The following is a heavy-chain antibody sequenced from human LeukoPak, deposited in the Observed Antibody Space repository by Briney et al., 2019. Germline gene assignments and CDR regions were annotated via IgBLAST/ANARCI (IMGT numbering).Heavy chain of an antibody. V-gene: IGHV3-74*01. CDR2: INSDGSST. CDR1: GFTFSSYW. D-gene: IGHD2-15*01. CDR3: ARPHCSGGSCYHKYFDY. Sequence: GGSLRLSCAASGFTFSSYWMHWVRQAPGKGLVWVSRINSDGSSTSYADSVKGRFTISRDNAKNTLYLQMNSLRAEDTAVYYCARPHCSGGSCYHKYFDYWGQGTLVTVSS. J-gene: IGHJ4*02.